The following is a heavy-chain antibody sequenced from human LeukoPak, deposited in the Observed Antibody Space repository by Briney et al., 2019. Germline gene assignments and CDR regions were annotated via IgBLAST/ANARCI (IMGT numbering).Heavy chain of an antibody. CDR3: TTDFLAMVTDFDY. Sequence: GGSLRLSCAASGFTFSNAWMNWVRQAPGKGLEWVGRIKSKTDGGTTDYAAPVKGRFTILRDDSKNTLYLQMNSLKTEDTAVYYCTTDFLAMVTDFDYWGQGTLVTVSS. CDR2: IKSKTDGGTT. V-gene: IGHV3-15*07. D-gene: IGHD5-18*01. CDR1: GFTFSNAW. J-gene: IGHJ4*02.